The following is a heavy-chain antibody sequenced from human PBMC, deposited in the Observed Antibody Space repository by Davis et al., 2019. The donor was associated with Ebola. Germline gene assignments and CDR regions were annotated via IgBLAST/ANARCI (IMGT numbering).Heavy chain of an antibody. CDR2: IDPTGGST. D-gene: IGHD3-22*01. Sequence: ASVKVSCKASAYTFTNYYMHWVRQAPGQGLEWMGIIDPTGGSTSYAQKFQGRVTMTRDTSTSTVYMELSSLRSEDTAVYYCARDLYYYDSSGYYYYYGMDVWGQGTTVTVSS. V-gene: IGHV1-46*01. CDR3: ARDLYYYDSSGYYYYYGMDV. J-gene: IGHJ6*02. CDR1: AYTFTNYY.